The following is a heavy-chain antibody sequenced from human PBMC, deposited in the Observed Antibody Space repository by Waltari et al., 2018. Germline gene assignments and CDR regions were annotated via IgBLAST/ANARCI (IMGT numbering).Heavy chain of an antibody. CDR2: VNPNNGGT. D-gene: IGHD2-15*01. CDR1: ASPFTGYY. J-gene: IGHJ1*01. CDR3: VKDGGAVASGVRY. Sequence: QVQLVQSGPDVKKPRASVKVSCKASASPFTGYYIHWVRQAPGLRLEWMGGVNPNNGGTFYAPSFQGRVPMTSDTSITTAYMEVTGLRSEDTAVYYCVKDGGAVASGVRYWGQGTLVTVSA. V-gene: IGHV1-2*02.